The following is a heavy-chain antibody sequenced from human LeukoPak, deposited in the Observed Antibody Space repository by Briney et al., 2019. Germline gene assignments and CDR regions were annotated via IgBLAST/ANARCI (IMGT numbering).Heavy chain of an antibody. V-gene: IGHV3-74*01. J-gene: IGHJ4*02. CDR1: GFTFSSYW. CDR3: ARGRYYFDS. CDR2: FNSDGITT. D-gene: IGHD1-14*01. Sequence: PGGSLRLSCAASGFTFSSYWMHWVRQAPGKGLVWVSRFNSDGITTSYADSVKGRFSISRDNAKNTLYLQMNSLRAEDTAVYYCARGRYYFDSWDQGILVTVSS.